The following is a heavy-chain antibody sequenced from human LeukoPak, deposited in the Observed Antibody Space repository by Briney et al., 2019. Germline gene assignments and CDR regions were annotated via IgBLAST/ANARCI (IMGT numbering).Heavy chain of an antibody. CDR2: ISPSGGST. CDR3: ARAEASYDFWSGYYCGWFDP. Sequence: ASVKVSCKAFGYTFTSNYMHWVRQAPGQGPEWMGVISPSGGSTTYAQKFQGRVTLTRDMSTSTDYLELSSLRSDDTAVYYCARAEASYDFWSGYYCGWFDPWGQGTLVTVSS. CDR1: GYTFTSNY. V-gene: IGHV1-46*01. J-gene: IGHJ5*02. D-gene: IGHD3-3*01.